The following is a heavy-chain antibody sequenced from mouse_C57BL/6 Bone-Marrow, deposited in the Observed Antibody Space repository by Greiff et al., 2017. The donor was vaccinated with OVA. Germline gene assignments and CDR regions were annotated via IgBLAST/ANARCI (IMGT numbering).Heavy chain of an antibody. CDR3: ARSLWYLYYFDY. Sequence: QVQLQQSGAELARPGASVKLFCKASGYTFTSYGISWVKQRTGQGLEWIGEIYPRSGNTYYNEKFKGKATLTADKSSSTAYMELRSLTSEDSAVYFCARSLWYLYYFDYWGQGTTLTVSS. J-gene: IGHJ2*01. CDR2: IYPRSGNT. D-gene: IGHD2-1*01. V-gene: IGHV1-81*01. CDR1: GYTFTSYG.